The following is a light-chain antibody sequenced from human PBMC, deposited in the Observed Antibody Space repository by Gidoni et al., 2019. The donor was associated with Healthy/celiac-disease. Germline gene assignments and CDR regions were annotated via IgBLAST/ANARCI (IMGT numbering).Light chain of an antibody. CDR2: DAS. V-gene: IGKV3-11*01. Sequence: EIVLTQSPATLSLSPGDRATLSCRASQSVTSYLAWYQQKHGQAPRLLIYDASNSATGIPARFSGSGSGTDFTLTISSLEPEDFAVDYCQQRSNWPPLTFXGXTKVEIK. CDR3: QQRSNWPPLT. CDR1: QSVTSY. J-gene: IGKJ4*01.